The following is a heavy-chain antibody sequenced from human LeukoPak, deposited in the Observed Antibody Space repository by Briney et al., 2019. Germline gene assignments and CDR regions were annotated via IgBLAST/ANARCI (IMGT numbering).Heavy chain of an antibody. Sequence: SVKVSCKASGGTFSSYTISWVRQAPGQGLEWMGRIIPILGIANYAQKFQGRVTITADKSTSTAYMELSSLRSEGTAVYYCARDYDILTGYSHMEYWGQGTLVTVSS. V-gene: IGHV1-69*04. CDR2: IIPILGIA. CDR3: ARDYDILTGYSHMEY. J-gene: IGHJ4*02. D-gene: IGHD3-9*01. CDR1: GGTFSSYT.